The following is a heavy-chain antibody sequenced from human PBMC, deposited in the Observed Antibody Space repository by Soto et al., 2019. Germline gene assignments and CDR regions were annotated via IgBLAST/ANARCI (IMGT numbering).Heavy chain of an antibody. CDR3: ARGLARYDILTGYTDYYYYMDV. V-gene: IGHV1-18*01. Sequence: ASVKVSCKASGYTFTSYGISWVRQAPGQGLEWMGWISAYNGNTNYAQKLQGRVTMTTDTSTSTAYMELRSLRSDDTAVYYCARGLARYDILTGYTDYYYYMDVWGKGTTVTVSS. CDR1: GYTFTSYG. CDR2: ISAYNGNT. J-gene: IGHJ6*03. D-gene: IGHD3-9*01.